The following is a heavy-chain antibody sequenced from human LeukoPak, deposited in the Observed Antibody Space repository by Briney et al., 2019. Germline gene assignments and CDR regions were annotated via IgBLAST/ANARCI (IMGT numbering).Heavy chain of an antibody. V-gene: IGHV3-53*01. Sequence: GGSLRLSCAASGFTVSSNYMSWVRQAPGKGLEWVSVIFSGGSTFYADSVKGRFTISRDNSKNTLYLQMNSLRAEDTAVYYCARISVVTPGYFDYWGQGTLATVSS. D-gene: IGHD4-23*01. CDR1: GFTVSSNY. CDR3: ARISVVTPGYFDY. J-gene: IGHJ4*02. CDR2: IFSGGST.